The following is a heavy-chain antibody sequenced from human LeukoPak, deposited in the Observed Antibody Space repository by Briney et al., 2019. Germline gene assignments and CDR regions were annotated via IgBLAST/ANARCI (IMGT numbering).Heavy chain of an antibody. CDR3: ATTEQGSWYGEH. Sequence: ASAKVSCKASGYTFTSYGISWVRQAPGQGLEWMGWISAYNGNTNYAQKLQGRVTMTTDTSTSTAYMELRSLRSDDTAVYYCATTEQGSWYGEHWGQGTLVTVSS. V-gene: IGHV1-18*01. CDR2: ISAYNGNT. J-gene: IGHJ4*02. D-gene: IGHD6-13*01. CDR1: GYTFTSYG.